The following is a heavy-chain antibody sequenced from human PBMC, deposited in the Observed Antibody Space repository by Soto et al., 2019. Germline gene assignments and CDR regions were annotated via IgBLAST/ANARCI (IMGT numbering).Heavy chain of an antibody. D-gene: IGHD3-10*01. CDR3: ARQGYSYGSGSYYFAYYYYGLDV. V-gene: IGHV4-39*01. J-gene: IGHJ6*02. Sequence: SETRSLTGTVAGGSISSSSYYWGWIRQPPGKGLEWIGSIYYSGSTYYNPSLKSRGTISVDTSKNQFSLTLSSVTAADPAVYYCARQGYSYGSGSYYFAYYYYGLDVWGQGTTVTVSS. CDR1: GGSISSSSYY. CDR2: IYYSGST.